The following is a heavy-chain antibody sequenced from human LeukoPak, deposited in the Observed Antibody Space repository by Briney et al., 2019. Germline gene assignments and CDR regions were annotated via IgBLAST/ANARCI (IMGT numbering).Heavy chain of an antibody. Sequence: SETLCLTSTVPGGSISSYYWCWVRQPPGKGLESIGYIYSSGSTNYNPSLKSRVTISVDTSKNQFSLKLSSVTAADTAVYYCARGQYYFDYWGQGTLVTVSS. J-gene: IGHJ4*02. CDR1: GGSISSYY. CDR2: IYSSGST. CDR3: ARGQYYFDY. V-gene: IGHV4-59*01. D-gene: IGHD4-11*01.